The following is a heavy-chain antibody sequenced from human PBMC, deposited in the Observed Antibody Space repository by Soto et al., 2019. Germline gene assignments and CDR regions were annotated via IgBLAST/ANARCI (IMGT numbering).Heavy chain of an antibody. J-gene: IGHJ4*02. D-gene: IGHD3-10*01. CDR3: AREVQVHTPAFVY. CDR2: ISPMFGAA. CDR1: GGTFNTYA. V-gene: IGHV1-69*19. Sequence: QVQLVQSGAEMKKPGSSVKVSCQSSGGTFNTYAMNWVRQAPGQGPEWMGDISPMFGAANYAPKFQGRVTITADESTGTSYMQLSSLTSEDTALYFCAREVQVHTPAFVYWGQGGVVTVSS.